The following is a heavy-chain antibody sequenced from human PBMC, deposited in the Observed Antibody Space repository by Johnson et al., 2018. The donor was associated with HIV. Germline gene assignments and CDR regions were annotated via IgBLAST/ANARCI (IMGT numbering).Heavy chain of an antibody. CDR1: GFTFSSYG. Sequence: QVQLVESGGGVVQPGRSLRLSCAASGFTFSSYGMHWVRQAPGKGLEWVAVIWYDGSNKYYADSVKGRFTISRDNSKNTLYLQMNSLRAEDTAVYYCARACRDGYTCDAFDFWGQGTMVTVSS. CDR3: ARACRDGYTCDAFDF. CDR2: IWYDGSNK. J-gene: IGHJ3*01. V-gene: IGHV3-33*01. D-gene: IGHD5-24*01.